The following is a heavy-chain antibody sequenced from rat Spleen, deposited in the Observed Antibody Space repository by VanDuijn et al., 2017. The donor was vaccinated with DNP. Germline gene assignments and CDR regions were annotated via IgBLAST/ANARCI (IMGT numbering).Heavy chain of an antibody. CDR3: TRKYTTDYYWYFDF. V-gene: IGHV5-31*01. CDR1: GFTFNNYW. CDR2: ITNTGGST. Sequence: EVQLVESGGGLVQPGRSLKLSCVASGFTFNNYWMPWIRQAPGQGLECVVSITNTGGSTYYQDSVKGRFTISRDNAKSTLYLQMNSLSSEDTATYYCTRKYTTDYYWYFDFWGPGTMVTVSS. J-gene: IGHJ1*01. D-gene: IGHD1-6*01.